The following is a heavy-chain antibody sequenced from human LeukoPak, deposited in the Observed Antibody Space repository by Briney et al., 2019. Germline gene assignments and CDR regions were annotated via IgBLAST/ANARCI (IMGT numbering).Heavy chain of an antibody. V-gene: IGHV5-51*01. CDR1: GYSFTSYW. Sequence: GESLKISCKGSGYSFTSYWIGWVRQMPGKGLEWMGIIYPGDSDTRYSPSFQGQVTISADKSISTAYLQWSSLKASDTAMYYCARLYLYDFWSGYFSSPPDYFDYWGQGTLVTVSS. CDR2: IYPGDSDT. J-gene: IGHJ4*02. D-gene: IGHD3-3*01. CDR3: ARLYLYDFWSGYFSSPPDYFDY.